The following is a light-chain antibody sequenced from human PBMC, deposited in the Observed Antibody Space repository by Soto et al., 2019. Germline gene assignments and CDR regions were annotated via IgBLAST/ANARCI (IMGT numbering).Light chain of an antibody. Sequence: QSVLTQPPSASGTPGQTVTISCSGRFSNIGSNFIYWYQQLPRTAPKLLIYRNNERPSGVPDRFSASKSGTSASLAISGLRSEDEAEYHCAAWDYSLSSVVFGGGTKLTVL. CDR2: RNN. V-gene: IGLV1-47*01. CDR1: FSNIGSNF. J-gene: IGLJ3*02. CDR3: AAWDYSLSSVV.